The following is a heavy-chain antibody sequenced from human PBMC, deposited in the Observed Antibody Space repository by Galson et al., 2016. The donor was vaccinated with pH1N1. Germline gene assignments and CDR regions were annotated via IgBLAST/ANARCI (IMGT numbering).Heavy chain of an antibody. CDR2: ISGSDTTI. CDR1: GFPFSHYY. J-gene: IGHJ3*01. Sequence: SLRLSCAASGFPFSHYYMGWIRQAPGKGLEWISYISGSDTTIYYADSVRGRFTISRDNAHNSLYLHMNSLRAEDTAVHYCARDHFGWAFDVWGQGTMVTVSP. CDR3: ARDHFGWAFDV. V-gene: IGHV3-11*01. D-gene: IGHD3-10*01.